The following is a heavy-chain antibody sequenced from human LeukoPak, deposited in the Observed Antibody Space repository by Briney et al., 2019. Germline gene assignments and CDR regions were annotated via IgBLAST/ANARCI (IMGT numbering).Heavy chain of an antibody. J-gene: IGHJ6*02. V-gene: IGHV3-7*05. CDR3: TRDASGDTNAGPRMDV. D-gene: IGHD1-26*01. Sequence: PGGSLRLPCAASAFTFRTDWMSWGRQAPGKGLEWVAMIKPDGSEKYYVDSVKGLFTISRDNAKNSLYLQMTSLRAEDTAVYYCTRDASGDTNAGPRMDVWGQGTTVTVSS. CDR1: AFTFRTDW. CDR2: IKPDGSEK.